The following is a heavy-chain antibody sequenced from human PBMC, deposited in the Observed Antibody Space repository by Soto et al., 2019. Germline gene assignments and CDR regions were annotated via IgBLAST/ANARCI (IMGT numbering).Heavy chain of an antibody. V-gene: IGHV3-30-3*01. CDR1: GFTFSSYA. CDR3: ARDGGYYYGTSGYYCFDY. J-gene: IGHJ4*02. D-gene: IGHD3-22*01. Sequence: QVQLVESGGGVVQPGRSLRLSCAASGFTFSSYAMHWVRQAPGKGLEWVAVISYDGSNKYYADSVKGRFTISRDNSKNTLYLQMNSLRAEDTAVYYCARDGGYYYGTSGYYCFDYWGQGTLVTVSS. CDR2: ISYDGSNK.